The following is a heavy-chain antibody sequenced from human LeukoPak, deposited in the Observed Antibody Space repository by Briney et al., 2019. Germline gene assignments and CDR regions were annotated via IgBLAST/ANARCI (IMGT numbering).Heavy chain of an antibody. V-gene: IGHV3-23*01. CDR2: ISGSGGST. J-gene: IGHJ4*02. Sequence: GGSLRLSCAASGFTFSSYAMSWVRQAPGKGLEWVSAISGSGGSTYYADSVKGRFTISRDNAENSLYLQMNSLRAEDTAVYYCVRDYYDSSGYYYGGYWGQGTLVTVSS. CDR1: GFTFSSYA. D-gene: IGHD3-22*01. CDR3: VRDYYDSSGYYYGGY.